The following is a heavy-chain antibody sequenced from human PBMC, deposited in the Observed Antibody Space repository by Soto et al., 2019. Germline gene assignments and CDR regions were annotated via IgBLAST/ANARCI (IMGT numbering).Heavy chain of an antibody. J-gene: IGHJ6*02. CDR2: ISYDGSNK. D-gene: IGHD6-13*01. CDR3: AIPPGQPIYYYYGMDV. CDR1: GFTFSGYG. V-gene: IGHV3-30*03. Sequence: PGGSLRLSCAASGFTFSGYGTHWVRQSPGKGLEWVAVISYDGSNKYYADSVKGRFTISRDNSKNTLYLQMNSLRAEDTAVYYCAIPPGQPIYYYYGMDVWGQGTTVTVSS.